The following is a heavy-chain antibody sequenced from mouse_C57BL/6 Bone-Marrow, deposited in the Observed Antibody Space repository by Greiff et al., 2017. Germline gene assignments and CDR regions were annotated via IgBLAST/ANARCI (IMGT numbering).Heavy chain of an antibody. CDR2: IDPSDSYT. CDR1: GYTFTSYW. CDR3: GRRLWLKYFDV. D-gene: IGHD2-2*01. J-gene: IGHJ1*03. V-gene: IGHV1-59*01. Sequence: QVQLQQPGAELVRPGTSVKLSCKASGYTFTSYWMHWVKQRPGQGLEWIGVIDPSDSYTNYNQKFKGKATLTVDTSSSTAYIQLSSLTSEDSAVXYCGRRLWLKYFDVWGTGTTVTVSS.